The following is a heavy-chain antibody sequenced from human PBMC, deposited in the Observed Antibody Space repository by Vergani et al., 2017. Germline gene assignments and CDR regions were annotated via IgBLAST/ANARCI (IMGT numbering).Heavy chain of an antibody. CDR2: VSYSGAT. CDR3: AKQIYEFWNGYSHYYHYYMDV. J-gene: IGHJ6*03. D-gene: IGHD3/OR15-3a*01. Sequence: QVLLQESGPGLVKPSETLSLTCTVSGGSVDSRKHYWGWIRQPPGKGLEWIGTVSYSGATYYTPSLKNRVKVSLNTSENQFSLQMSSVTAADTAVYYCAKQIYEFWNGYSHYYHYYMDVWGKGTTVTVSS. V-gene: IGHV4-39*01. CDR1: GGSVDSRKHY.